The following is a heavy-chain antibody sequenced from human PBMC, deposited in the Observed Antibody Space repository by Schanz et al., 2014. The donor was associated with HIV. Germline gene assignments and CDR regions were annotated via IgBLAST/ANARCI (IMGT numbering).Heavy chain of an antibody. CDR1: GYTFTAYY. J-gene: IGHJ3*02. CDR3: ARDLVDSSTWYDAFDI. Sequence: QVQLVQSGAEVKKPGASVKVSCKASGYTFTAYYIHWVRQAPGQGLEWMGWINTNSGGTNSAQQFQGRVTMSMDTSISTAYMEVRSLRSDDTALYFCARDLVDSSTWYDAFDIWGQGTKVTVSS. D-gene: IGHD6-13*01. CDR2: INTNSGGT. V-gene: IGHV1-2*02.